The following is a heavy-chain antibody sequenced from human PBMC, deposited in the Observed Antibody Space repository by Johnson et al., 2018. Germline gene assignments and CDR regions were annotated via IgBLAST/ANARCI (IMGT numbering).Heavy chain of an antibody. V-gene: IGHV3-11*01. CDR2: ISSSGSTI. D-gene: IGHD6-19*01. CDR1: GFTFSDYY. J-gene: IGHJ3*02. CDR3: ARDSPGGGWPLDAFDI. Sequence: QVQLVESGGGLVKPGGSLRLSCAASGFTFSDYYMSWIRQAPGKGLEWVSYISSSGSTIYYADTVKGRFTISRDNAKNSLYLQMNSLRAEDTAGDYCARDSPGGGWPLDAFDIWGQGTMVTVSS.